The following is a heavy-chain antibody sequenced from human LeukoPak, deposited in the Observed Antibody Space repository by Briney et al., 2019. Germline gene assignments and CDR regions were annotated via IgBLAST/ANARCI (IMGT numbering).Heavy chain of an antibody. J-gene: IGHJ3*01. CDR2: IYHTGRT. CDR3: ARFDHVWETHGMDAFDL. CDR1: GYSVSSGYY. V-gene: IGHV4-38-2*01. D-gene: IGHD3-16*01. Sequence: SETLSLTCAVSGYSVSSGYYWGWIRQPPGKGPEYIGSIYHTGRTYHNPSLKRRVTISVDTSKNQFSLKLNSVTAADTAVYYCARFDHVWETHGMDAFDLWGQGTMVTVSS.